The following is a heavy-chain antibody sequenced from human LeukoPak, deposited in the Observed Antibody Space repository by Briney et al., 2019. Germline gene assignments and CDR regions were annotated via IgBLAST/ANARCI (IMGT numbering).Heavy chain of an antibody. J-gene: IGHJ4*02. CDR1: GGSISSYY. CDR2: IYHSGST. D-gene: IGHD3-22*01. CDR3: ARVTGYMIEDYFDY. Sequence: SETLSLTCTVSGGSISSYYWSWIRQPPGKGLEWIGYIYHSGSTNYKPSLKSRFTISVDTSKNQFSLKLSSVTAADTAVYYCARVTGYMIEDYFDYWGQGTLVTVSS. V-gene: IGHV4-59*01.